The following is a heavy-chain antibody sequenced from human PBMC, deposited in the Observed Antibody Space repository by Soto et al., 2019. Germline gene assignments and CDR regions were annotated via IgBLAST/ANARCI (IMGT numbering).Heavy chain of an antibody. V-gene: IGHV1-69*12. J-gene: IGHJ4*02. CDR1: GGTFSSYA. D-gene: IGHD6-19*01. Sequence: QVQLVQSGAEVKKPGSSVKVSCKASGGTFSSYAISWVRQAPGQWLEWMGGIIPIFGTAYYAPKFQGRVTSTAEQSTSTAYMERGSLRAEDTAVYYCARESESTLAAFAYWGQGTLVTVSS. CDR2: IIPIFGTA. CDR3: ARESESTLAAFAY.